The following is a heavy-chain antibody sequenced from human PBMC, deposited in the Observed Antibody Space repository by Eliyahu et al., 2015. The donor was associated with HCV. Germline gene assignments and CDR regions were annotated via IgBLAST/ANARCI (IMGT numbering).Heavy chain of an antibody. J-gene: IGHJ4*02. CDR1: GFXFSSYA. V-gene: IGHV3-23*01. CDR3: AKEGVMATPLDY. Sequence: EVQLLESGGGLVQPGGSLRLSCAASGFXFSSYAMGWVRQAPGKGLGWVSAISGSGGSTYYADSVKGRFTISRDNSKNTLYLQMNSLRAEDTAVYYCAKEGVMATPLDYWGQGTLVTVSS. D-gene: IGHD5-24*01. CDR2: ISGSGGST.